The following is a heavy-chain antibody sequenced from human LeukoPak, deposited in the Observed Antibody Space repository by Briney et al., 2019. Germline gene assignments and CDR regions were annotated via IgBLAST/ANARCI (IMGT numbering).Heavy chain of an antibody. V-gene: IGHV3-9*01. CDR1: GFTFDDYA. Sequence: GGSLRLSCAASGFTFDDYAMHWVRQAPGKGLEWVSGISWNSGSIGYADSVKGRFTISRDNAKNSLYLQMDSLTAEDTALYYCARAPITSPFYFDHWGQGTPVIVSP. D-gene: IGHD2-2*01. CDR3: ARAPITSPFYFDH. J-gene: IGHJ4*02. CDR2: ISWNSGSI.